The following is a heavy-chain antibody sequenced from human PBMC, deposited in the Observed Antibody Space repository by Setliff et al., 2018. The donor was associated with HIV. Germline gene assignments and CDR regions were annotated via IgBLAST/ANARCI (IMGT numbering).Heavy chain of an antibody. J-gene: IGHJ6*03. CDR3: TRTLSTMVKTDGYYDYYYMDV. V-gene: IGHV4-38-2*01. D-gene: IGHD3-10*01. CDR1: GYSINTAYY. CDR2: FHHSGST. Sequence: ASETLSLTCSVSGYSINTAYYWGWIRQSPGKGLEWIGGFHHSGSTHYNPSLKSRVTISGQTSNNQFSLQLTSVTAADTAVYYCTRTLSTMVKTDGYYDYYYMDVWGKGTTVTVSS.